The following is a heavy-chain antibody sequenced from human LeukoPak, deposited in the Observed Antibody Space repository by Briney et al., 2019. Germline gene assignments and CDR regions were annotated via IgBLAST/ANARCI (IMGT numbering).Heavy chain of an antibody. J-gene: IGHJ4*02. CDR2: IIPILGIA. CDR1: GGTFSSYA. Sequence: GASVKVSCKASGGTFSSYAISWVRQAPGQGLEWMGRIIPILGIANYAQKFQGRVTITADKSTSTAYMELSSLRSEDTAVYYCARSKWLVLYYFDYWGQGTLVTVSS. CDR3: ARSKWLVLYYFDY. D-gene: IGHD6-19*01. V-gene: IGHV1-69*04.